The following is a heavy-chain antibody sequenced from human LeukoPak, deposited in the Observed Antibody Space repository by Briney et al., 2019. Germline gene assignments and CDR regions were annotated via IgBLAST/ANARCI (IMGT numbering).Heavy chain of an antibody. D-gene: IGHD3-10*01. Sequence: GGSLRLSCAASGFTFSSYAMHWVRQAPGKGLEWVAVISYDGSNKYYADSVKGRFTISRDNSTNTLYLQMNSLRAEDTAVYYCARTQLLWFGELSSYFDYWGQGTLVTVSS. CDR2: ISYDGSNK. CDR1: GFTFSSYA. CDR3: ARTQLLWFGELSSYFDY. V-gene: IGHV3-30*04. J-gene: IGHJ4*02.